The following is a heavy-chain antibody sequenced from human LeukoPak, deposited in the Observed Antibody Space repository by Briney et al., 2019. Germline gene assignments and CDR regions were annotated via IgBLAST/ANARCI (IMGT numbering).Heavy chain of an antibody. CDR2: ISGSGGST. V-gene: IGHV3-23*01. J-gene: IGHJ3*02. Sequence: GGSLRLSCAASGFTFSSYAMSWVRQAPGKGLEWVSAISGSGGSTYYADSVKGRFTISRDNSKNTLYLRMNSLRAEDTAVYYCATLPQGLDAFDIWGQGTVVTVSS. CDR3: ATLPQGLDAFDI. CDR1: GFTFSSYA.